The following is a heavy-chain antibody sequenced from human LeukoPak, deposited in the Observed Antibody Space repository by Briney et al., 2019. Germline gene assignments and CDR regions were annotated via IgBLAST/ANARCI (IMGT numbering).Heavy chain of an antibody. CDR2: IRYDGSNE. V-gene: IGHV3-30*02. Sequence: GGSLRLSCAASGFSFSGYGMHWVRQAPGKGLEWVAFIRYDGSNEYYPDSVKGRFTISRDNSKNTLYLQMNSLTAEDTAVYYCAKRGYTEGGVFDYWGQGTLVTVSS. CDR1: GFSFSGYG. J-gene: IGHJ4*02. CDR3: AKRGYTEGGVFDY. D-gene: IGHD5-18*01.